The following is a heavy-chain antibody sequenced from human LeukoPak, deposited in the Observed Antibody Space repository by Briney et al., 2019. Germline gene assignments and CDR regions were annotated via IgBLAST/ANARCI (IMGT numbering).Heavy chain of an antibody. CDR2: IYSGGST. V-gene: IGHV3-66*04. D-gene: IGHD6-19*01. CDR1: GFTVSSNY. CDR3: ARLGSGWSVDF. Sequence: GGSLRLSCAASGFTVSSNYMSWVRQAPGKGLEWVSVIYSGGSTYYADSVKGRFTISRDNSKNTVSLQLNSLRAEDTAVYYCARLGSGWSVDFWGQGTLVAVSS. J-gene: IGHJ4*02.